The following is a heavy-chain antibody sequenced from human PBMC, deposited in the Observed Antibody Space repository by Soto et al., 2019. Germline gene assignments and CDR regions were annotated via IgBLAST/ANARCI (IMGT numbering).Heavy chain of an antibody. CDR3: ARHLTYCSAGSCYSDFPHYAMDV. D-gene: IGHD2-15*01. J-gene: IGHJ6*02. Sequence: SETLSLTCAVYGGSFSSSSYYWGWIRQPPGKGLEWIGSIFYSGSTYYNPSLKSRVTISVDTSKNQFSLKLSSVTAADTAVYYCARHLTYCSAGSCYSDFPHYAMDVWGQGTTVT. CDR1: GGSFSSSSYY. CDR2: IFYSGST. V-gene: IGHV4-39*01.